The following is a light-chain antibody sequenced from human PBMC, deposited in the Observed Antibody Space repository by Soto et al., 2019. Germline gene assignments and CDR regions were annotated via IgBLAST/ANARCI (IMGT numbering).Light chain of an antibody. V-gene: IGKV2-30*01. J-gene: IGKJ4*01. CDR2: EVS. CDR3: MQGTHWPLT. Sequence: VVLTQSPLSLSVTLGQPASVSCRSSQSLLFTNGITYLTWFHQRPGKPPRRLRYEVSDRASGVTDRFSGSGSGTDFTLRISRVEAEDVGLFYCMQGTHWPLTFGGGTRVEIK. CDR1: QSLLFTNGITY.